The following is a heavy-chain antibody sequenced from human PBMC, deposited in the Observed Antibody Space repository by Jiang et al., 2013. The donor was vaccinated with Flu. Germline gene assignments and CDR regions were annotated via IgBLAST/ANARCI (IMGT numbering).Heavy chain of an antibody. V-gene: IGHV3-66*01. J-gene: IGHJ4*02. D-gene: IGHD5-12*01. CDR3: ARAATWIMDFDY. CDR2: IYSGGST. Sequence: QLVESGGGLVQPGGSLRLSCAASGFTVSSNYMSWVRQAPGKGLEWVSVIYSGGSTYYADSVKGRFTISRDNSKNTLYLQMNSLRAEDTAVYYCARAATWIMDFDYWGQGTLVTVSS. CDR1: GFTVSSNY.